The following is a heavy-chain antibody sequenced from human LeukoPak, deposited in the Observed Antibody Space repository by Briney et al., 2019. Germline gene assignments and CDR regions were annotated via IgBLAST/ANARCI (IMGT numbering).Heavy chain of an antibody. D-gene: IGHD1-26*01. V-gene: IGHV3-23*01. CDR1: GGSISSYY. CDR3: AKDQWWEPTH. CDR2: ISGSGGST. J-gene: IGHJ4*02. Sequence: ETLSLTCTVSGGSISSYYWSWVRQAPGKGLEWVSGISGSGGSTYYADSVKGRVTISRGNSKNTLYLQMTSLRAEDTAVYYCAKDQWWEPTHWGQGTLVTVSS.